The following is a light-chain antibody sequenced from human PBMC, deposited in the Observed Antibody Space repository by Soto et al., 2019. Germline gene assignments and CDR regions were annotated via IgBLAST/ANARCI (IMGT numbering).Light chain of an antibody. V-gene: IGKV1-5*01. CDR3: QQYNSYPGA. CDR1: QSIGSW. CDR2: DAS. J-gene: IGKJ1*01. Sequence: DIQMTQSPSTLSAFVGDRVTITCRASQSIGSWLAWYQQKPGKAPKLLIYDASSLGSGVPSRFSGSGSGTEFTLTISSLQPDDFASYTCQQYNSYPGAFGQGTKVDIK.